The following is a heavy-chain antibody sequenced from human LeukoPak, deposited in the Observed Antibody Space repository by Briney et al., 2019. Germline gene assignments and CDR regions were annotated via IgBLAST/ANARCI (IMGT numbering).Heavy chain of an antibody. J-gene: IGHJ6*03. CDR2: ISAYNGNT. CDR1: GYTFTSYG. Sequence: ASGKVSGKASGYTFTSYGISWVRQAPGQGGKWRGWISAYNGNTNYAQKHQGRVTMTTDTSTSTAYMELRSLRSDDTAVYYCARSIGSSSWSYYYYYYMDVWGKGTTVTVSS. V-gene: IGHV1-18*01. D-gene: IGHD6-13*01. CDR3: ARSIGSSSWSYYYYYYMDV.